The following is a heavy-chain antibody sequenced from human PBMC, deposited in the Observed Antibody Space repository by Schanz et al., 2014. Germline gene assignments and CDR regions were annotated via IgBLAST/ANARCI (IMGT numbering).Heavy chain of an antibody. Sequence: EVHLLESGGGLVPPGGSLRLSCAASGFNFSDYAMCWVRQAPGKGLEWVSAISGGGGTTYYAGSVKGRFTISRDNSKNSLYLQMNSLRAEDTAVYYCARIGGSVFDYWAQGTLVTVSS. D-gene: IGHD3-10*01. CDR2: ISGGGGTT. J-gene: IGHJ4*02. CDR1: GFNFSDYA. V-gene: IGHV3-23*01. CDR3: ARIGGSVFDY.